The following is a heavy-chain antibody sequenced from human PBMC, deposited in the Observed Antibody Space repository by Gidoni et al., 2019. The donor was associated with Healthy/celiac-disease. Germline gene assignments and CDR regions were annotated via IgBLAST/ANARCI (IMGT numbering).Heavy chain of an antibody. V-gene: IGHV3-30-3*01. D-gene: IGHD6-6*01. CDR1: GFTFSSYA. J-gene: IGHJ4*02. CDR2: ISYDGSNK. CDR3: ARDGGGRSSSFPTYYFDY. Sequence: QVQLVESGGGVVQPGRSLRLSCAASGFTFSSYAMHWVRQAPGKGLEWVAVISYDGSNKYYADSVKGRFTISRDNSKNTLYLQMNSLRAEDTAVYYCARDGGGRSSSFPTYYFDYWGQGTLVTVSS.